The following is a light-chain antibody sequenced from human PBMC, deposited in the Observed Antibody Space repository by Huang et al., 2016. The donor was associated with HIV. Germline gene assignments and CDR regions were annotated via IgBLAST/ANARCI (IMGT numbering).Light chain of an antibody. CDR1: RGISSG. CDR2: DAS. CDR3: QQFNNYLT. J-gene: IGKJ5*01. V-gene: IGKV1D-13*01. Sequence: AIQLTQSPSSLSASVGDRVTITCRASRGISSGLAWYQQKPGKAPKLLIFDASGLESGVPSRFSGSGSGTDFTLTISSLQPEDFATYYCQQFNNYLTFGQGTRLEIQ.